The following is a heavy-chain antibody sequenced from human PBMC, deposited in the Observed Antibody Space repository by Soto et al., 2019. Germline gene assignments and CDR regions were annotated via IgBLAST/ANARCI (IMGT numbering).Heavy chain of an antibody. V-gene: IGHV1-69*06. CDR3: ANYDYGSGSYNFDY. Sequence: ASVKVSCKASGGTFSSYAISWVRQAPGQGLEWMGGIIPIFGTANYAQKFQGRVTITADKSTSTAYMELSSLRSEDTAVYYCANYDYGSGSYNFDYWGQGTLVTVSS. CDR2: IIPIFGTA. CDR1: GGTFSSYA. D-gene: IGHD3-10*01. J-gene: IGHJ4*02.